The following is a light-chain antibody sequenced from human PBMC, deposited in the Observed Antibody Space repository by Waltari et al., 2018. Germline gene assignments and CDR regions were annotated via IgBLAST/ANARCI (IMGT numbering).Light chain of an antibody. V-gene: IGKV3-11*01. CDR2: GAS. J-gene: IGKJ4*01. CDR1: QSVNKY. CDR3: LKRAGGPL. Sequence: EIVLTQSPATLSLSPGESAPLSCRASQSVNKYLDGFQQKPGQAPRPLIYGASNRAAGIPARFSGSGSGTDFTLTISSLEPEDFAVYYCLKRAGGPLFGGGTKVE.